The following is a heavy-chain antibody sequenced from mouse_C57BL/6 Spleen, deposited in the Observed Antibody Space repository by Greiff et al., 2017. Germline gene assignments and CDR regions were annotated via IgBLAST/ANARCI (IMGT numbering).Heavy chain of an antibody. V-gene: IGHV1-69*01. J-gene: IGHJ1*03. Sequence: QVQLQQPGAELVMPGASVTLSCKASGYTFTSYWMYWVKPRPGQGLEWIGEIDPSDSYTNYNQTFKGKSTLTGDKSSSTAYMQLSSLTSEDSAGDYCARWRYFDDWGTGTTVTGAS. CDR2: IDPSDSYT. CDR1: GYTFTSYW. CDR3: ARWRYFDD.